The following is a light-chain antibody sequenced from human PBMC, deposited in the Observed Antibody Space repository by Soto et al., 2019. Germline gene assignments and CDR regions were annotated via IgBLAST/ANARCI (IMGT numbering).Light chain of an antibody. Sequence: EIVMTQSPATLSVSPGERATLSCRASQSVSNNLAWYQQKPGQTPRLLIYGASTRATGIPARFSGSGSGTEFTLTISSLQSEDFAVYYCQQYNNWPPLMYTFGQGTKLEIK. CDR1: QSVSNN. V-gene: IGKV3-15*01. CDR3: QQYNNWPPLMYT. CDR2: GAS. J-gene: IGKJ2*01.